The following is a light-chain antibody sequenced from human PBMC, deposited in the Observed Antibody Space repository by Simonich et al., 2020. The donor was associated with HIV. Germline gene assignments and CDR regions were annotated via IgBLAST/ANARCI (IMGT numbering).Light chain of an antibody. V-gene: IGLV2-11*01. CDR1: RNDVGGYNY. CDR3: SSYTSSSTLV. CDR2: VVS. J-gene: IGLJ3*02. Sequence: QSALTQPRSVSGSPGQSVTISCTGTRNDVGGYNYVSWYQQHPGKAPKLMIYVVSKRPSGVSNRFSGSKSGNTASLTIYGLQAEDEADYYCSSYTSSSTLVFGGGTKLTVL.